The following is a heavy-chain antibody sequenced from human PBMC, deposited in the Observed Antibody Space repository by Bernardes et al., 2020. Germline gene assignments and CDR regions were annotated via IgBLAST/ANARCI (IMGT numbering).Heavy chain of an antibody. D-gene: IGHD2-2*01. CDR1: GGSISSSNW. CDR3: VRYCSSTSCYGIDY. V-gene: IGHV4-4*02. CDR2: IYHSGST. J-gene: IGHJ4*02. Sequence: SETLSLTCAVSGGSISSSNWWSWVRQPPGKGLEWIGEIYHSGSTNYNPSLKSRVTISVDKSKNQFSLKLSSVTAADTAVYYCVRYCSSTSCYGIDYWGQGTLVTVSS.